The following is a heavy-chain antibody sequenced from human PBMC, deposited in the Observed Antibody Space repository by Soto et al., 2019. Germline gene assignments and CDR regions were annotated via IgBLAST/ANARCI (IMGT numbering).Heavy chain of an antibody. Sequence: QVQLQESGPGLVKPSETLSLTCTVSGGSISTYYWTWIRQPPGKGLEWIGCIYYSGSTNYHPSLKSRVTISVDTSKNQFSLRLTSVTAADTAVYYCARLIVGAIRRFDPWGQGTLVTVSS. V-gene: IGHV4-59*08. CDR1: GGSISTYY. D-gene: IGHD1-26*01. CDR2: IYYSGST. CDR3: ARLIVGAIRRFDP. J-gene: IGHJ5*02.